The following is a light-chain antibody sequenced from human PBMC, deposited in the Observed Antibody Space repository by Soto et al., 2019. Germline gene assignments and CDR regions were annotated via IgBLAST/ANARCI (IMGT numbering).Light chain of an antibody. CDR2: KAS. CDR3: QHYNSYSEA. V-gene: IGKV1-5*03. Sequence: DKQLTQYPSTLSASKGDRVSITCRSSRNVGDWLAWFQEKPGKAPKLLIYKASTLKSGVPSRFSGSGSGTEFTLTRSSLQPDDFATYYCQHYNSYSEAFGQGTKVDIK. CDR1: RNVGDW. J-gene: IGKJ1*01.